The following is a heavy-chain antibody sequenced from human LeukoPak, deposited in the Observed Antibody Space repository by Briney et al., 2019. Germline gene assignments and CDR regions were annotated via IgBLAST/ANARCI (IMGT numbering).Heavy chain of an antibody. Sequence: ASVKVSCKASGYTFTSYDINWVRQATGQGLEWMGWMNPNSGNTGYAQKFQGRVTMTRNTSISTAHMELSSLRSEDTAMYYCARRNTGVVAGLDCWGQGTLVTVSS. J-gene: IGHJ4*02. CDR3: ARRNTGVVAGLDC. CDR1: GYTFTSYD. V-gene: IGHV1-8*01. CDR2: MNPNSGNT. D-gene: IGHD5-18*01.